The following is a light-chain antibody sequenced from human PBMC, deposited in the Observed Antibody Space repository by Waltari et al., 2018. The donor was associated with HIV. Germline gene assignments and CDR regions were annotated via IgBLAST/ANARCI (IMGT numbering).Light chain of an antibody. CDR2: DND. CDR1: TLNIGNNY. Sequence: QSVLTQPPPVPVAPGQKVTTPCPGSTLNIGNNYSSWYQPVPGTAPNLLIYDNDKRPSGIPDRFSGSKSGTSATLGITGLQTGDEADYYCGTWDGSLRAGVFGGGTKLTVL. CDR3: GTWDGSLRAGV. V-gene: IGLV1-51*01. J-gene: IGLJ2*01.